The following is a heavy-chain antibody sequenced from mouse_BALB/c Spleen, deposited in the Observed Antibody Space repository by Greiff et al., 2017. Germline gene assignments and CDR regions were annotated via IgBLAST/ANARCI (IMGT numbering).Heavy chain of an antibody. CDR3: ARSGITTARYFDV. Sequence: EVKVVESGGGLVQPGGSRKLSCAASGFTFSSFGMHWVRQAPEKGLEWVAYISSGSSTIYYADTVKGRFTISRDNPKNTLFLQMTSLRSEDTAMYYCARSGITTARYFDVWGAGTTVTVSS. D-gene: IGHD1-2*01. CDR1: GFTFSSFG. CDR2: ISSGSSTI. V-gene: IGHV5-17*02. J-gene: IGHJ1*01.